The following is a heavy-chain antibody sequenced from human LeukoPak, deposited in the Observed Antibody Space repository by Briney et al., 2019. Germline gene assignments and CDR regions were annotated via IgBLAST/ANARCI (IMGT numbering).Heavy chain of an antibody. J-gene: IGHJ5*02. Sequence: GGSLRLSCAASGFPFSRYWLSWVRQAPGKGLEWVANIKQDGSEKYYVDSVKGRFTISRDNAKNSLYLQMNSLRVEDTAVYYCARGWELDPWGRGTLVTVSS. CDR3: ARGWELDP. D-gene: IGHD1-26*01. CDR1: GFPFSRYW. CDR2: IKQDGSEK. V-gene: IGHV3-7*05.